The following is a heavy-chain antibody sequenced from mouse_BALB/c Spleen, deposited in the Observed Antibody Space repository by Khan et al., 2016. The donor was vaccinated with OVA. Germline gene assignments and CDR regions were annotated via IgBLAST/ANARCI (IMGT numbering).Heavy chain of an antibody. V-gene: IGHV14-3*02. J-gene: IGHJ2*01. CDR2: IEPPNGNT. Sequence: EVQLQVSEAELVKSGATVKLSCPASGLNIKDTYIHLLKQWPEQGLECIGKIEPPNGNTKYDPKFQCKTTIIADTSSNTAYLQISSLTTEDTAVYYCARMARKWGQGTTLTVSS. CDR1: GLNIKDTY. CDR3: ARMARK.